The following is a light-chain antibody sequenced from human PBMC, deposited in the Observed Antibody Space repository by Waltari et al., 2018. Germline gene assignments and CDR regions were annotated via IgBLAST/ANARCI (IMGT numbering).Light chain of an antibody. CDR1: SSDIGAYKH. V-gene: IGLV2-14*01. Sequence: QSALTQPASVSGSPGQSITISCSGTSSDIGAYKHVSWYQQHPGKAPKLMIYEVSNRPSGFSNRFSSSKSGNTASLTISGLQADDESHYYCTSFTSSATWVFGGGTKVTVL. J-gene: IGLJ3*02. CDR3: TSFTSSATWV. CDR2: EVS.